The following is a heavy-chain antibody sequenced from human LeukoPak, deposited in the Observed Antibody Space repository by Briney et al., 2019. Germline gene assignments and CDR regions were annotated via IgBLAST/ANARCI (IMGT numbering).Heavy chain of an antibody. D-gene: IGHD2-8*01. CDR3: AKDRCSNGVGCYYYYMDV. Sequence: GGSLRLSCAASGFTFSSYWMSWVRQAPGKGLEWVANIKKDGSEKYSVDSVKGRFTISRDNAKTSLYLQMNTLRAEDTAVYYCAKDRCSNGVGCYYYYMDVWGKGTTVTISS. CDR1: GFTFSSYW. V-gene: IGHV3-7*01. CDR2: IKKDGSEK. J-gene: IGHJ6*03.